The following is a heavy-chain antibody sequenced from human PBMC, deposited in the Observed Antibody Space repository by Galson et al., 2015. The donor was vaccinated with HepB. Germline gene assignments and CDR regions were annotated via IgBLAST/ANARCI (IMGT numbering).Heavy chain of an antibody. J-gene: IGHJ4*02. CDR3: VRDKGFYDSSGYYGV. CDR2: ISAYNGNT. V-gene: IGHV1-18*01. CDR1: GYTFTSFG. Sequence: SVKVSCKASGYTFTSFGFSWVRQAPGQGLEWMGWISAYNGNTDYAQKLQGRVTMTTDTSTSTAYMELRSLRSDDTAMYYCVRDKGFYDSSGYYGVWGQGTLVTVSS. D-gene: IGHD3-22*01.